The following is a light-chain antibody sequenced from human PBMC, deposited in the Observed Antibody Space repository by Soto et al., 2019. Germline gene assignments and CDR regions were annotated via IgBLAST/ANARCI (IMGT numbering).Light chain of an antibody. CDR1: SSDVGGFNY. V-gene: IGLV2-8*01. J-gene: IGLJ2*01. Sequence: QSVLTQPPSASGSPGQSVTVSCTRTSSDVGGFNYVSWYQQHPGKAPKLMIYEVSKRPSGVPDRFSGSKSGNTASLTVSGLQAEDEADYYCSSYAGGNNLLFGGGTQLTVL. CDR3: SSYAGGNNLL. CDR2: EVS.